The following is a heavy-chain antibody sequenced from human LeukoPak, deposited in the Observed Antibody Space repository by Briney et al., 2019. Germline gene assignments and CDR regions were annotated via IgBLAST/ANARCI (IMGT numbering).Heavy chain of an antibody. V-gene: IGHV3-53*01. Sequence: GGSLRLSCAASGFTVSSNYMSWVRQAPGKGLEWASVIYSGGSTYYADSVKGRFTISRDNSKNTLYLQMNSLRAEDTAVYYCACTGLAEYFQHWGQGTLVTVSS. CDR3: ACTGLAEYFQH. CDR2: IYSGGST. CDR1: GFTVSSNY. J-gene: IGHJ1*01. D-gene: IGHD1-14*01.